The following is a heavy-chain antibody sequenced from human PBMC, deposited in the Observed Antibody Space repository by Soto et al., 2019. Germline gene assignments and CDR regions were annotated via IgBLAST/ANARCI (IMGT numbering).Heavy chain of an antibody. CDR3: ARQWELSGYYYGMDV. D-gene: IGHD1-26*01. V-gene: IGHV1-8*01. Sequence: QVQLVQSGAEVKKRGASVKVACKASGYTFASYDINWVRQATGQGLEWMGWMNPNSGNTGYAQKFQGRVTMTRDTSISTAYMELSILRSEDTAVYYCARQWELSGYYYGMDVWGQGTTVTVSS. CDR2: MNPNSGNT. CDR1: GYTFASYD. J-gene: IGHJ6*02.